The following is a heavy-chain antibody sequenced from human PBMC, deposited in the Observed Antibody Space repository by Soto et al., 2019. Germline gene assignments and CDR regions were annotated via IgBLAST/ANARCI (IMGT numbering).Heavy chain of an antibody. D-gene: IGHD6-6*01. CDR1: CGSFSGYY. CDR3: ARTSRFDC. J-gene: IGHJ4*02. Sequence: QVQLQQWGAGLLKPSETLSLTCAVYCGSFSGYYWSWIRQHPGKGLEWIGESNHSGSTTYNPSLKSRVTMYVHTSKNQFSLKLSSVTAADPAVYYCARTSRFDCWGQGTLVTVSS. V-gene: IGHV4-34*01. CDR2: SNHSGST.